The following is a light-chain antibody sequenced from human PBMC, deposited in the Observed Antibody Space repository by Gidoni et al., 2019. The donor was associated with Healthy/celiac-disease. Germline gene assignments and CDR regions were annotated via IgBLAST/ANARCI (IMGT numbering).Light chain of an antibody. Sequence: SLPVTPGEPASISCRSSQSLLQSNGYNYLDWYLQKPGQSPQLLIYLGSNRASGVPDRFSGSGSGTDFTLKISRVEAEDVGVYYCMQALQTPYTFGQGIKLEIK. CDR1: QSLLQSNGYNY. J-gene: IGKJ2*01. V-gene: IGKV2-28*01. CDR3: MQALQTPYT. CDR2: LGS.